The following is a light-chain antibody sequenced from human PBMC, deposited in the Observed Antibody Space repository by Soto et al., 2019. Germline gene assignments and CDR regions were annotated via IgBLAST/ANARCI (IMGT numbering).Light chain of an antibody. CDR2: DVS. Sequence: QSALTQPASIAGSPGQWITISCTGTSSDVGGYNYVSWYQHHPGKAPKLLIYDVSNRPSGISHRFSGSKSGNTASLTISGLHAEDEADYYCSSYRSGGTYVFGTGTKLTVL. CDR1: SSDVGGYNY. V-gene: IGLV2-14*03. J-gene: IGLJ1*01. CDR3: SSYRSGGTYV.